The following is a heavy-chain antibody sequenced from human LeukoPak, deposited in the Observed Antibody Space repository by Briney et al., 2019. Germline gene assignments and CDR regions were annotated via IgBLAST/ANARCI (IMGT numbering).Heavy chain of an antibody. J-gene: IGHJ5*02. CDR1: GGSFSGYY. CDR2: INHSGST. D-gene: IGHD3-3*01. V-gene: IGHV4-34*01. CDR3: ARSHRLITIFGVVMSGHWFDP. Sequence: SETLSLTCAVYGGSFSGYYWSWIRQPPGKGLEWMGEINHSGSTNYNPSLKSRVTISVDTSKNQFSLKLSSVTAADTAVYYCARSHRLITIFGVVMSGHWFDPWGQGTLVTVSS.